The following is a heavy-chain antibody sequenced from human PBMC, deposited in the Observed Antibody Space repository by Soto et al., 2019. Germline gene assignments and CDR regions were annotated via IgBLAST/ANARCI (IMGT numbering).Heavy chain of an antibody. V-gene: IGHV4-38-2*01. J-gene: IGHJ4*02. CDR2: IYHTGTT. CDR1: GDSIICIYR. CDR3: AKASMTTVNPCDY. Sequence: SETLALTCAVSGDSIICIYRWAWIRQSPGRGLEWIASIYHTGTTYYTPSLESRVTISVDTFKNQFSLKLSSVTDADTAVYYCAKASMTTVNPCDYWGQGTLVTVSS. D-gene: IGHD4-17*01.